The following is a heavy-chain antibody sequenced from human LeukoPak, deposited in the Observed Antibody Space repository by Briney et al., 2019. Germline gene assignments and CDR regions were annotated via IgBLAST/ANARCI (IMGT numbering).Heavy chain of an antibody. Sequence: PGGSLRLSCAASGFTFSTYALHWVRQVPGKGLEYVSAISSIGGTTYYANSVKGRSTISRDNSKNTLYLQMGSLRPEDTAVYYCARVGDNTAFDYWGQGTLVTVSS. J-gene: IGHJ4*02. V-gene: IGHV3-64*01. CDR1: GFTFSTYA. D-gene: IGHD2-21*01. CDR2: ISSIGGTT. CDR3: ARVGDNTAFDY.